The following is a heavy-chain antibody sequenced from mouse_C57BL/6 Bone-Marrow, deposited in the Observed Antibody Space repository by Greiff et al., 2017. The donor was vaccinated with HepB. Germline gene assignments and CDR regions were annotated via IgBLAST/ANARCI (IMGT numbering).Heavy chain of an antibody. D-gene: IGHD1-1*01. V-gene: IGHV1-75*01. CDR1: GYTFTDYY. Sequence: VQLQQSGPELVKPGASVKISCKASGYTFTDYYINWVKQRPGQGLEWIGWIFPGSGSTYYNEKFKGKATLTVDKSSSTAYMLLSSLTSEDSAVYFCARDSHYYGSSPAWFAYWGQGTLVTVSA. CDR3: ARDSHYYGSSPAWFAY. CDR2: IFPGSGST. J-gene: IGHJ3*01.